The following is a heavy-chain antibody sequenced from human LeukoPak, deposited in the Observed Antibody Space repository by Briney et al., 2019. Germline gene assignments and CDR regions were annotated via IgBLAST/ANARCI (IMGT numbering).Heavy chain of an antibody. Sequence: SETLSLTCTVSGGSIWSASYYWGWIRQPPGKGLEWVGTIYYSGRTYYNPSLKSRVTISMDISKNQFSLRVSSVTAADTAVYYCARGHYGDYCDYWGQGTLVTVSS. D-gene: IGHD4-17*01. CDR3: ARGHYGDYCDY. V-gene: IGHV4-39*07. CDR2: IYYSGRT. CDR1: GGSIWSASYY. J-gene: IGHJ4*02.